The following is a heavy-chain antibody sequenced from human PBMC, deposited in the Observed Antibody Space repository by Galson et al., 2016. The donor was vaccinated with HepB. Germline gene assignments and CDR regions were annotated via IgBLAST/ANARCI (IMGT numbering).Heavy chain of an antibody. D-gene: IGHD2-2*01. CDR3: AKLTGMGSSSQVQLLDYYYYGMDV. V-gene: IGHV3-30*04. J-gene: IGHJ6*02. Sequence: LRLSCAASGFTFSRHAMYWVRQAPGKGLEWVAAISYNGSTKYNADSVKGRFTVSRDNSKNTLYLQMNSLRPEDTASYYCAKLTGMGSSSQVQLLDYYYYGMDVWGQGTAVTVSS. CDR2: ISYNGSTK. CDR1: GFTFSRHA.